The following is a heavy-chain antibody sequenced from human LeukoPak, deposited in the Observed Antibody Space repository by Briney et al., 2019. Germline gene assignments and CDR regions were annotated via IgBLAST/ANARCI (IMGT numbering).Heavy chain of an antibody. CDR1: GGSISSYY. D-gene: IGHD1-26*01. V-gene: IGHV4-4*07. CDR3: ARENSGSYREFDY. J-gene: IGHJ4*02. Sequence: SETLSLTCTVSGGSISSYYWSWIRQPAGKGLEWIGRIYTSGSTNYNASLKSRVSMSVDTSKNQFSLKLSSVTAADTAVFYCARENSGSYREFDYRGRGTLVTVSS. CDR2: IYTSGST.